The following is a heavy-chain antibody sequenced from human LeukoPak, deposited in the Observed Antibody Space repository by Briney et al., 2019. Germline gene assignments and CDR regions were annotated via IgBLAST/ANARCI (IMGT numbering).Heavy chain of an antibody. CDR1: GYTFTSYD. D-gene: IGHD6-13*01. V-gene: IGHV1-8*01. CDR3: ARSSSWSYYYYMDV. J-gene: IGHJ6*03. CDR2: MNPNSGNT. Sequence: ASVKVSCKASGYTFTSYDINWVRQATGQGLEWMGWMNPNSGNTGYAQKFQGRVTMTRDTSISTAHMELSRLRYDDTAVYYCARSSSWSYYYYMDVWGKGTTVTVSS.